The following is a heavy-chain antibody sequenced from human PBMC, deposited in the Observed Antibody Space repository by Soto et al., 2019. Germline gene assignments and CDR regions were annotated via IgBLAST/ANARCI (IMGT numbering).Heavy chain of an antibody. D-gene: IGHD3-16*01. V-gene: IGHV4-59*08. CDR2: IYYSGST. J-gene: IGHJ3*02. Sequence: QVQLQESGPGLVKPSETLSLTCTVSGGSISSYYWSWIRQPPGKGLEWIGYIYYSGSTNYNPSLKSRVTISMDTSKNQFSLKLSSVTAADTAVYYCARRRNTYAYAFDIWGQGTMVTVSS. CDR3: ARRRNTYAYAFDI. CDR1: GGSISSYY.